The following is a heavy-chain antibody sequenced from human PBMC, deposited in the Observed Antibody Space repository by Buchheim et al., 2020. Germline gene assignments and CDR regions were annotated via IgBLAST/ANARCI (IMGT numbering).Heavy chain of an antibody. J-gene: IGHJ6*02. CDR3: ARDRKARVATIYYYYYGMDV. V-gene: IGHV3-30-3*01. CDR1: GFTFSSYA. Sequence: QVQLAESGGGVVQPGRSLRLSCAASGFTFSSYAMHWVRQAPGKGLEWVAVISYDGSNKYYADSVKGRFTISRDNSKNTLYLQMNSLRAEDTAVYYCARDRKARVATIYYYYYGMDVWGQGTT. CDR2: ISYDGSNK. D-gene: IGHD5-12*01.